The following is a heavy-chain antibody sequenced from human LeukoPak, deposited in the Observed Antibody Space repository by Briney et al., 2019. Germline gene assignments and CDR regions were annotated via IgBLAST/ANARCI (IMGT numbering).Heavy chain of an antibody. V-gene: IGHV3-7*01. CDR2: IKQDGSEQ. CDR1: GFTFSNFW. CDR3: AREETDP. J-gene: IGHJ5*02. Sequence: GGSLRLSCAASGFTFSNFWMTWVRQAPGKGLEWVANIKQDGSEQYYVDSVKGRFTISRDNAKNSLYLQMNSLRAEDTAVYYCAREETDPWGQGTLVTVSS.